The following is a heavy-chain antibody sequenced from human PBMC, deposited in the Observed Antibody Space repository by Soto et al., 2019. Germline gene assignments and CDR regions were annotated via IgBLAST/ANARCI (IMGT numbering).Heavy chain of an antibody. Sequence: QVQLVQSGAEVKKPGASVKVSCKASGCTFTSYGISWVRQAPGQGLEWMGWISAYNGNTHYAQKLQGRVTMTTDTSTSTAYMELRSLRSDDTAVYFCARTGFYYYGSGSPVAVDYWGQGTLVIVSS. CDR1: GCTFTSYG. CDR2: ISAYNGNT. D-gene: IGHD3-10*01. CDR3: ARTGFYYYGSGSPVAVDY. V-gene: IGHV1-18*01. J-gene: IGHJ4*02.